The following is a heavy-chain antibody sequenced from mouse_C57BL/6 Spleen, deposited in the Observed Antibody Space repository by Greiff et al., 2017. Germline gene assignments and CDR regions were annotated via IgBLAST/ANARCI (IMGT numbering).Heavy chain of an antibody. V-gene: IGHV1-72*01. D-gene: IGHD1-1*01. J-gene: IGHJ3*01. CDR2: IDPNSGGT. Sequence: QVQLQQPGAELVKPGASVKLSCKASGYTFTSYWMHWVKQRPGRGLEWIGRIDPNSGGTTYNEKFKSKATLTVDKPSSTAYMQLSSLTSVDSAVYYCARMEDYCGSSYGFAYWGYEALGSGSA. CDR1: GYTFTSYW. CDR3: ARMEDYCGSSYGFAY.